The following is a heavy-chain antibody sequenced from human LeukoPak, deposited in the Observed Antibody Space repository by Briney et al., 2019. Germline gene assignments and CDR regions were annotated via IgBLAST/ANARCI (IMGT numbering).Heavy chain of an antibody. CDR3: ARDSGAYSGYDSDAFDI. D-gene: IGHD5-12*01. J-gene: IGHJ3*02. V-gene: IGHV3-21*01. CDR1: GFTFSSCS. CDR2: ISSSSSYI. Sequence: GGSLRLSCAASGFTFSSCSMNWVRQAPGKGLEWVSSISSSSSYIYYADSVKGRFTISRDNAKNSLYLQMNSLRAEDTAAYYCARDSGAYSGYDSDAFDIWGQGTMVTVSS.